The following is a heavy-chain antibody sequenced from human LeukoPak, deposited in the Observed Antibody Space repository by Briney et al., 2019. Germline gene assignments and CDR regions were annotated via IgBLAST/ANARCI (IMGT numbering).Heavy chain of an antibody. V-gene: IGHV3-23*01. CDR1: GFTFSSYA. Sequence: PGGSLRLSCAASGFTFSSYAMSWVRQAPGKRLEWVSPISSSGGSNFYADSVKGRFTISRDNSKNTLYLQMNSLRAEDTAVYYCERGWYYVAYWGQGTLVTVSS. CDR2: ISSSGGSN. J-gene: IGHJ4*02. D-gene: IGHD6-19*01. CDR3: ERGWYYVAY.